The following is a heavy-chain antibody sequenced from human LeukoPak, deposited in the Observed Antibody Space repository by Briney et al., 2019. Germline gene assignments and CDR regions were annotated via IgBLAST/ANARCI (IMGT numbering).Heavy chain of an antibody. CDR2: ISGSAGRA. CDR3: AKEYSGTFSPFPSYFDC. J-gene: IGHJ4*02. V-gene: IGHV3-23*01. CDR1: GFTFSSYA. Sequence: GGSLRLSCAASGFTFSSYAMNWVRQAPGKGLEWVSAISGSAGRAYYADSVKGRFTISRDNSKNTLYLQMNSLRAEGTAVYYCAKEYSGTFSPFPSYFDCWGQGTLVTVSS. D-gene: IGHD1-26*01.